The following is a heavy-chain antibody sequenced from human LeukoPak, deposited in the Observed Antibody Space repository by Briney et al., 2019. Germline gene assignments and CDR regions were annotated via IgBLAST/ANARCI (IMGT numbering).Heavy chain of an antibody. CDR1: GFTLNDYY. V-gene: IGHV3-11*01. Sequence: GGSLRLSCAASGFTLNDYYMSWIRQAPGKGLEWVSDIGSGDNIKSYADSLKGRFTISRDIATNSLFLQMNSLRAEDTDVYYCAREIVAGTFDSWGRGALVTVSS. CDR2: IGSGDNIK. D-gene: IGHD6-19*01. J-gene: IGHJ4*02. CDR3: AREIVAGTFDS.